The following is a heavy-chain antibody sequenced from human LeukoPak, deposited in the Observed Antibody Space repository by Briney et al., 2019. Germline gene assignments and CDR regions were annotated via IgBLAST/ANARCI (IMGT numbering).Heavy chain of an antibody. CDR2: INSDGSST. Sequence: PGGSLRLSCAASGFTFSSYWMHWVRQAPGKGLVWVSRINSDGSSTSYADSVKGRFTISRDNSKNTLYLQMNSLRAEDTAVYYCAKDPIGSSYYGGDSWGQGTLVTVFS. CDR3: AKDPIGSSYYGGDS. J-gene: IGHJ4*02. CDR1: GFTFSSYW. D-gene: IGHD6-13*01. V-gene: IGHV3-74*01.